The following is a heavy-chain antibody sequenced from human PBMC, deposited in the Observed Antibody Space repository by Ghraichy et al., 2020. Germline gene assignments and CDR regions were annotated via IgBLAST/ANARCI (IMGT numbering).Heavy chain of an antibody. CDR3: AREGSPPTDDYGDYYYGMDV. Sequence: SETLSLTCTVSGGSISSYYWSWIRQPPGKGLEWIGYIYYSGSTNYNPSLKSRVTISVDTSKNQFSLKLSSVTAADTAVYYCAREGSPPTDDYGDYYYGMDVWGQGTTVTVSS. J-gene: IGHJ6*02. V-gene: IGHV4-59*01. D-gene: IGHD4-17*01. CDR1: GGSISSYY. CDR2: IYYSGST.